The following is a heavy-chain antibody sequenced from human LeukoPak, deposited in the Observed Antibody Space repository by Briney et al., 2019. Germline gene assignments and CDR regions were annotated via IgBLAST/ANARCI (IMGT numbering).Heavy chain of an antibody. V-gene: IGHV4-39*01. CDR3: ARQGKDAEGKNWFDP. D-gene: IGHD5-24*01. CDR1: GGSISSSSYY. Sequence: PSETLSLTCTVSGGSISSSSYYWGWIRQPPGKGLEWIGSIYYSGSTYYNPSLKSRVTISVDTPKNQFSLKLSSVTAADTAVYYCARQGKDAEGKNWFDPWGQGTLVTVSS. CDR2: IYYSGST. J-gene: IGHJ5*02.